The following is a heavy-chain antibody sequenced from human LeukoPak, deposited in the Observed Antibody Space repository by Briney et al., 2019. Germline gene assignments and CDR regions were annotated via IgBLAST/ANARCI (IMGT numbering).Heavy chain of an antibody. Sequence: PSETLSLTCAVYGGSFSGYYWSWIRQPPGKGLEWIGEINHSGSTNYNPSLKSRVTISVDTSKNRFSLKLSSVTAADTAVYYCASTHTYYYDSSGYSIDYWGQGTLVTVSS. J-gene: IGHJ4*02. CDR1: GGSFSGYY. V-gene: IGHV4-34*01. D-gene: IGHD3-22*01. CDR2: INHSGST. CDR3: ASTHTYYYDSSGYSIDY.